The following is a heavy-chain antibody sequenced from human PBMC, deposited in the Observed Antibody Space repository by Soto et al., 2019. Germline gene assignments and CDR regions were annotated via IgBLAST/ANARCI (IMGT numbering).Heavy chain of an antibody. Sequence: SETLSLTCTVSGGSISSSSYYWGWIRQPPGKGLEWIGSIYYSGSTYYNPSLKSRVTISVDTSKNQFSLKLSSVTAADTAVYYCLIAYGSGSHPTYYYYYMDVWGKGTTVTVSS. CDR2: IYYSGST. CDR1: GGSISSSSYY. CDR3: LIAYGSGSHPTYYYYYMDV. V-gene: IGHV4-39*01. J-gene: IGHJ6*03. D-gene: IGHD3-10*01.